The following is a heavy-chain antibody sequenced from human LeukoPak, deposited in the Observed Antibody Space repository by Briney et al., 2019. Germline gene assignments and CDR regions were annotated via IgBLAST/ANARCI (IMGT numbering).Heavy chain of an antibody. D-gene: IGHD2-15*01. CDR2: VHYGGST. J-gene: IGHJ4*02. V-gene: IGHV4-59*01. CDR3: ARRHCSGSICFPYYFDL. Sequence: SETLSLTCTVSGVSINTYFWSWIRQPPGKGLEWIGYVHYGGSTNYNPSLKSRVTISIDTSTNQFSLMQTSVTAADTAVYYCARRHCSGSICFPYYFDLWGQGILVTVSS. CDR1: GVSINTYF.